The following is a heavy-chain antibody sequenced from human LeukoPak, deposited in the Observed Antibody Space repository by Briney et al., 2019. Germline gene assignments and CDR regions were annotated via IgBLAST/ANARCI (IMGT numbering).Heavy chain of an antibody. CDR1: GFTFSSYA. Sequence: PGGSLRLSCAASGFTFSSYAINWVRQAPGKGLEWDSAISGSGGRTEYAAAVKGRFTISRDNSKNTLYLQMDNLRDEDTAVYYCAKDPYDSSGYYHDYWGQGTLVTVSS. CDR2: ISGSGGRT. J-gene: IGHJ4*02. D-gene: IGHD3-22*01. CDR3: AKDPYDSSGYYHDY. V-gene: IGHV3-23*01.